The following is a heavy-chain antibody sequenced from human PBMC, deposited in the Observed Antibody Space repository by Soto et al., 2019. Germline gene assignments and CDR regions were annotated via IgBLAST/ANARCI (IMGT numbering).Heavy chain of an antibody. V-gene: IGHV4-34*01. CDR1: GGSFSGYY. CDR3: ARDKITSLFDD. Sequence: QVQLQQWGAGLLKPSETLSLTCAVYGGSFSGYYWTWIRQPPGTGLGWIGEINQSGSTNYNPSLKPPFTRSVDTSMNQSSLKLTSVTPAGTAVYYCARDKITSLFDDWAQGTLVTVSS. D-gene: IGHD3-10*01. J-gene: IGHJ4*02. CDR2: INQSGST.